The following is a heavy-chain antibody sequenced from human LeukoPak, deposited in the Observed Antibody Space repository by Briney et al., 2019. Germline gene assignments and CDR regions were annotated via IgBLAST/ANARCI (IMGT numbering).Heavy chain of an antibody. CDR3: ARGLSYSSGWD. Sequence: PSETLSLTCTVSGDSISGGDYWSWIRQPPGKGLEWIGYIFHRGSTYYNPSLKSRVTISVDRSRNQFSLNLNSVTAADTAVYYCARGLSYSSGWDWGQGTLVIVS. V-gene: IGHV4-30-2*01. CDR2: IFHRGST. D-gene: IGHD6-19*01. J-gene: IGHJ4*02. CDR1: GDSISGGDY.